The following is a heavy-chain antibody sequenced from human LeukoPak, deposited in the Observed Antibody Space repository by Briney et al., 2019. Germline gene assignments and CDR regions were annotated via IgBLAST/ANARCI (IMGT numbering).Heavy chain of an antibody. J-gene: IGHJ4*02. CDR1: GYTFTSYG. V-gene: IGHV1-18*01. CDR3: ARYDSSGYYLIY. CDR2: ISAYNGNT. D-gene: IGHD3-22*01. Sequence: ASVKVSCKASGYTFTSYGISWVRQAPGQGLEWMGWISAYNGNTNYAQKLQGRVTMTTDTSTSTAYMDLRSLRSDDTAVYYCARYDSSGYYLIYWGQGTPVTVSS.